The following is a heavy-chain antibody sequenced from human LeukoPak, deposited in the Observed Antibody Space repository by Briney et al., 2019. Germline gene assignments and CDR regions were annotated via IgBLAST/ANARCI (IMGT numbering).Heavy chain of an antibody. J-gene: IGHJ6*03. CDR2: IKQDGSEK. V-gene: IGHV3-7*01. CDR3: ARGNYYGSGSYYSHYYYYYMDV. D-gene: IGHD3-10*01. Sequence: GGSLRLSCAASGFTFSTYWMSWVRQAPGKGLEWVANIKQDGSEKYYVDSVKGRFTISRDNAKNSLYLQMNSLRAEDTAVYYCARGNYYGSGSYYSHYYYYYMDVWGTGTTVTISS. CDR1: GFTFSTYW.